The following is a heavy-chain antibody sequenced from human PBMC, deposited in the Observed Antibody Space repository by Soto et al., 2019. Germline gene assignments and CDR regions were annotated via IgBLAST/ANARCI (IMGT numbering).Heavy chain of an antibody. CDR3: ARGRGCSGGSCYGWFEP. CDR1: GGSISSGDYY. V-gene: IGHV4-30-4*01. D-gene: IGHD2-15*01. Sequence: PSETLSLTCTVSGGSISSGDYYWSWIRQPPWKGLEWIGYIYYSGSTYYNPSLKSRVTISVDTSKNQFSLKLSSVTAADTAVYYWARGRGCSGGSCYGWFEPWRQGTLVTVSS. CDR2: IYYSGST. J-gene: IGHJ5*02.